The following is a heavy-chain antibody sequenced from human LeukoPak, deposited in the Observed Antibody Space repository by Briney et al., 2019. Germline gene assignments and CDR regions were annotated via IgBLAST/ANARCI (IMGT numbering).Heavy chain of an antibody. CDR2: ISYNGNKK. CDR1: GFTFVNYG. D-gene: IGHD2-2*03. Sequence: GRSLRLSCAASGFTFVNYGFHWVRQAPGKALEWVAFISYNGNKKYGDSVKGRFNISRDNSKNTLYLQMNGLRPEDTAVYYCARDPLDISRWANAFDIWGQGTMVTVSS. J-gene: IGHJ3*02. CDR3: ARDPLDISRWANAFDI. V-gene: IGHV3-30*03.